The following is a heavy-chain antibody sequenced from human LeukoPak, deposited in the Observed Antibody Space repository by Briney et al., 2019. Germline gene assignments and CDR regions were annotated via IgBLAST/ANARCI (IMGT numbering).Heavy chain of an antibody. V-gene: IGHV4-59*01. D-gene: IGHD6-19*01. Sequence: SETLSLTCTVSGGSISSYYWSWIRQPPGKGLEWIGYIYYSGSTNYNPSLKSRVSISVDTSKNQFSLKLSSVTAADTAVYYCAGGGGWSPYYFDYWGQGTLVTVSS. J-gene: IGHJ4*02. CDR3: AGGGGWSPYYFDY. CDR1: GGSISSYY. CDR2: IYYSGST.